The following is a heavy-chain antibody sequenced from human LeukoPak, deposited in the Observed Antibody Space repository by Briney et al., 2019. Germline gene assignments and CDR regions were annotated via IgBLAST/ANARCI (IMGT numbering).Heavy chain of an antibody. CDR1: GGSISSYY. CDR3: ARQDVSSSWSLDY. CDR2: IYYSGST. J-gene: IGHJ4*02. Sequence: SETLSLTCTVSGGSISSYYWSWIRQPPGKGLEWIGYIYYSGSTNYNPSLKSRVTISVDTSKNQFSLKLSSVTAADTAVYYCARQDVSSSWSLDYWGQGTLVTVSS. D-gene: IGHD6-13*01. V-gene: IGHV4-59*08.